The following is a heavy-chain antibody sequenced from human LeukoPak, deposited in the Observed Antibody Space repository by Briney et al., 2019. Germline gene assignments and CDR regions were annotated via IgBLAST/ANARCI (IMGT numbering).Heavy chain of an antibody. V-gene: IGHV1-18*01. CDR2: ISAYNGNT. CDR1: GYTFTSYG. D-gene: IGHD2-2*03. J-gene: IGHJ4*02. Sequence: ASVKVSCKASGYTFTSYGISWVRQAPGQGLEWMGWISAYNGNTNYAQKLQGRVTMTTDTSTSTAYMELRSLRSDDTAVYYCARDSGYCSSTSCAVFDYWGQGTLVTLSS. CDR3: ARDSGYCSSTSCAVFDY.